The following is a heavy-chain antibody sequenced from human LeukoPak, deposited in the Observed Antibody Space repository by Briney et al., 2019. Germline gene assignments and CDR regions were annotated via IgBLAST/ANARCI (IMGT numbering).Heavy chain of an antibody. J-gene: IGHJ5*02. CDR3: ARGSVARGSMATPSYNYFDP. CDR2: IGGDGDST. CDR1: GFTFSSYA. Sequence: GESLRLSCAASGFTFSSYAIYWVRQAPGKGLEWVSAIGGDGDSTYYAESVKGRFTVSRENSKNTLYLHMSSLRAEDTAVYYCARGSVARGSMATPSYNYFDPWGQGTLVTVSS. D-gene: IGHD5-24*01. V-gene: IGHV3-23*01.